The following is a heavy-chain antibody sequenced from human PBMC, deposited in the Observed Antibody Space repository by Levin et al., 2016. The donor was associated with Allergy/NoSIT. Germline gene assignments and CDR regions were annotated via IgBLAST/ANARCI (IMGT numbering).Heavy chain of an antibody. Sequence: SVKVSCKASGGTFSTYPINWVRQAPGQGLEWMGGIIPLFATANYAQKFQGSVTITADESSSTAYMELTSLRSEDTAVYYCASGVVPAAMGVNWFDPWGQGTLVTVSS. J-gene: IGHJ5*02. CDR1: GGTFSTYP. V-gene: IGHV1-69*13. CDR2: IIPLFATA. D-gene: IGHD2-2*01. CDR3: ASGVVPAAMGVNWFDP.